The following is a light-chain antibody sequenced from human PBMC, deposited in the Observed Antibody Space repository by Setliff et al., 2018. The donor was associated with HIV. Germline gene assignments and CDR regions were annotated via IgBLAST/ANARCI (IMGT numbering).Light chain of an antibody. J-gene: IGLJ2*01. V-gene: IGLV2-14*01. CDR2: DVS. CDR1: SSDVGGYNY. CDR3: SSYTSSSSYVV. Sequence: QSVLTQPASVSGSPGQSITTACTGTSSDVGGYNYVSWYQQHPGKAPKLMIYDVSKWPSGVSNRFSGSKSGNTASLTISGLQAEDEADYYCSSYTSSSSYVVFGGGTQLTVL.